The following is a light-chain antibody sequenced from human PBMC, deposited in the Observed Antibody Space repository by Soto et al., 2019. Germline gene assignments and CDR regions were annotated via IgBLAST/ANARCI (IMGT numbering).Light chain of an antibody. J-gene: IGKJ5*01. CDR1: QSISRW. CDR2: DAS. V-gene: IGKV1-5*01. Sequence: DIQITQSPSTLSAYVGDTVTITCRASQSISRWLAWYQQKPGKAPKILISDASILENGVPSRFSGTGSGTEFTLTISNLQPDDFATYFCQQYNSFSLITFGQGTRLAIK. CDR3: QQYNSFSLIT.